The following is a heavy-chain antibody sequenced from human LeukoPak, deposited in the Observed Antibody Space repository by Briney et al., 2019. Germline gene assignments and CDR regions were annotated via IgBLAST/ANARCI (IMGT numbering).Heavy chain of an antibody. CDR2: ISSSSSSYI. D-gene: IGHD3-16*01. J-gene: IGHJ6*03. CDR3: ARGRIMITFGGVGPYYYYMDV. CDR1: GFTFSSYS. Sequence: GGSLRLSCAASGFTFSSYSMNWVRQAPGKGLEWVSVISSSSSSYIYYADSVKGRFTLSGDNAKNSLYLQMNSLRAEDTAVYYCARGRIMITFGGVGPYYYYMDVWGKGTTVTISS. V-gene: IGHV3-21*01.